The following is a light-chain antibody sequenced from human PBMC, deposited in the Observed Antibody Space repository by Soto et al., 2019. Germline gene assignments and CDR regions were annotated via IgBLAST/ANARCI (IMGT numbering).Light chain of an antibody. CDR3: HQRGSWPRGT. J-gene: IGKJ1*01. CDR1: QSVSSY. Sequence: EIVLTQSPATLSLSPGERATLSCRASQSVSSYLAWYQQKPGQAPRLLIYDASNRATGIPDRFSGSGSGTDFTLTINSLEPEDFAVYYCHQRGSWPRGTFGQGTKVDIK. CDR2: DAS. V-gene: IGKV3-11*01.